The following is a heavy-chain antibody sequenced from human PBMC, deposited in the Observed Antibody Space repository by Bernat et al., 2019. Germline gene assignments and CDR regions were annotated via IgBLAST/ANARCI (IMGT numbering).Heavy chain of an antibody. Sequence: EVQLVESGGGLVQPGGSLRLSCAASGFTFSSYEMNWVRQAPGKGLEWVSYISSSGSTIYYADSVKGRFTISRDNAKNSLYLQMNNLRAEDTAVYYCVKGVRIEVAGNFDYWGQGTLVTVSS. CDR2: ISSSGSTI. V-gene: IGHV3-48*03. CDR1: GFTFSSYE. J-gene: IGHJ4*02. D-gene: IGHD6-19*01. CDR3: VKGVRIEVAGNFDY.